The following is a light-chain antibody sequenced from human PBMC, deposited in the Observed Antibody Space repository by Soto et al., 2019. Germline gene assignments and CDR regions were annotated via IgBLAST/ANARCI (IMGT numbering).Light chain of an antibody. CDR2: DVN. V-gene: IGLV2-14*01. CDR3: SSYTSSGTLGV. J-gene: IGLJ1*01. CDR1: SSDVGGYNY. Sequence: QSVLTQPASVSGSPGQSITISCTGTSSDVGGYNYVSWYQQHPGKAPKLMIFDVNNRPSGISNRFSGSKSGNTASLTISGLRAEDEADYYCSSYTSSGTLGVFGTGTKVTVL.